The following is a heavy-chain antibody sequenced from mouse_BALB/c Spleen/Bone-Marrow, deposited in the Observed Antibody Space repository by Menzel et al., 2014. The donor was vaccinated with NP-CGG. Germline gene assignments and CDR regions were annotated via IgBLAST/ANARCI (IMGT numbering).Heavy chain of an antibody. J-gene: IGHJ4*01. CDR3: SRGRRDALDY. CDR1: GYTFTSYY. Sequence: QVQLQQSGAELVKPGASVKLSCKASGYTFTSYYMYWVKQRPGQGLEWFGEINPSTGGTNFNEKFKNKATLTVDKSSSTAYMQLSSLTSEDSTVYYCSRGRRDALDYWGQRTSVTVSS. CDR2: INPSTGGT. V-gene: IGHV1S81*02.